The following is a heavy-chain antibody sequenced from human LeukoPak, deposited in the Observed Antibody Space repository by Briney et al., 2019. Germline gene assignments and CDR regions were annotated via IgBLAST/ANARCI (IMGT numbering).Heavy chain of an antibody. CDR3: ARGSGFRYCSGGSCSTFDY. Sequence: ASVKVSCKASGYTFTSYYMHWVRQAPGQGLEWMGIINPSGGSTSYAQRFQGRVTMTRDTSTSTVYMELSSLRSEDTAVYYCARGSGFRYCSGGSCSTFDYWGQGTLVTVSS. D-gene: IGHD2-15*01. CDR1: GYTFTSYY. CDR2: INPSGGST. V-gene: IGHV1-46*01. J-gene: IGHJ4*02.